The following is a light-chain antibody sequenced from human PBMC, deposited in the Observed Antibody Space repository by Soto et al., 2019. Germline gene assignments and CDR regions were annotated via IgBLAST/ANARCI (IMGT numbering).Light chain of an antibody. Sequence: DIPMTQSLSTLSASVGDRVTITCRASQSISNWLAWYQQRPGKAPKLLIYKASSLEGGVPSRFSGSGSGTEFTLTISSLQPDDFATYYCQQYDSYPYTFGQGTKLQIK. CDR2: KAS. CDR3: QQYDSYPYT. J-gene: IGKJ2*01. V-gene: IGKV1-5*03. CDR1: QSISNW.